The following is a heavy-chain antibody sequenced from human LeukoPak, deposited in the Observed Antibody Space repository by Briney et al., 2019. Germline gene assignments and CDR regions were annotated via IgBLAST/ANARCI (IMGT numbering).Heavy chain of an antibody. Sequence: GGSLRLSCAASGFTFSDFYMTWIRRAPGKGLEWVSYISDSGSAMSYSDSVKGRFTISRDNAKKSVYLQMNNLRVEDTAVYYCAREYSGLDYWGPGTLVTVSS. V-gene: IGHV3-11*01. CDR1: GFTFSDFY. J-gene: IGHJ4*02. D-gene: IGHD5-12*01. CDR3: AREYSGLDY. CDR2: ISDSGSAM.